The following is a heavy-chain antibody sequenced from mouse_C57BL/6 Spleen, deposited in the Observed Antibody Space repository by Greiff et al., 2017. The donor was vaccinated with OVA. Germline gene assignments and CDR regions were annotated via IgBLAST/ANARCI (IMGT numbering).Heavy chain of an antibody. Sequence: QVQLQQPGAELVRPGSSVKLSCKASGYTFTSYWMHWVKQRPIQGLEWIGIIDPSDSETHYNQKFKDKATVTVDKSSSTAYMQLSSLTSEDSAVYYCARSTRITGGYAMDDWGQGTSVTGSS. CDR3: ARSTRITGGYAMDD. J-gene: IGHJ4*01. CDR2: IDPSDSET. D-gene: IGHD2-4*01. CDR1: GYTFTSYW. V-gene: IGHV1-52*01.